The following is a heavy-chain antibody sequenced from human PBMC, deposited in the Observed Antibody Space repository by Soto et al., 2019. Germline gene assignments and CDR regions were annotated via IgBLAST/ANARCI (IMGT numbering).Heavy chain of an antibody. CDR2: IKRNSDGGRT. Sequence: EVQLVESGGGLVKPGGSLRLSCAASGFTFYNSWMNWVRQAPGKGLEWVGRIKRNSDGGRTDYAAPVKGRFTISRDDSETMLYLQMNSLKTEATAVYYCTTGSVEGVWGQGTTVSVSS. CDR3: TTGSVEGV. J-gene: IGHJ6*02. V-gene: IGHV3-15*07. D-gene: IGHD2-15*01. CDR1: GFTFYNSW.